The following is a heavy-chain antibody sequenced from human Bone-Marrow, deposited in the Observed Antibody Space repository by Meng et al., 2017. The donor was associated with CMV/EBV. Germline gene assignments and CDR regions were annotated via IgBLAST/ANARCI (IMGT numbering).Heavy chain of an antibody. Sequence: SETLSLTCTVSTGSISSYYWSWIRQPPGKGLEWIGYIYSSGSTTYNPSLKSRVTISVDTSKNQFSLKVSSVTAADTAVYYCASTAGGYYDFWSGWFDPWGQGTLVTVSS. J-gene: IGHJ5*02. CDR2: IYSSGST. CDR3: ASTAGGYYDFWSGWFDP. D-gene: IGHD3-3*01. CDR1: TGSISSYY. V-gene: IGHV4-59*01.